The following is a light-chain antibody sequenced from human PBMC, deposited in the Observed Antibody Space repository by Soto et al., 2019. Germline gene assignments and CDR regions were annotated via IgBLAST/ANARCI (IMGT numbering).Light chain of an antibody. CDR2: LGS. J-gene: IGKJ2*01. CDR1: QSLLHSSGKNL. Sequence: DIVMTQSPLSLPVTPGEPASISCRSSQSLLHSSGKNLLDWYLQKPGQSPQLLIYLGSNRASGVPDRFSGSGSGTVFTLKISRVESEDVGIYYCMQAQGVPATFGQGTKLEIK. V-gene: IGKV2-28*01. CDR3: MQAQGVPAT.